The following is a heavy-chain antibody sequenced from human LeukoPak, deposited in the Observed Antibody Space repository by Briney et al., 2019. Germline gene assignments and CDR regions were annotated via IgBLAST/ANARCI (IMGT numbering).Heavy chain of an antibody. CDR1: GFTFTSSA. Sequence: SVKVSCKASGFTFTSSAMQWVRQARGQRLAWIGWIVVGSGNTNYAQKFQERVTITRDMSTSTAYMELSSLRSEDTAVYYCAAVPYYYDSSGYYYWGQGTLVTVSS. D-gene: IGHD3-22*01. J-gene: IGHJ4*02. V-gene: IGHV1-58*02. CDR2: IVVGSGNT. CDR3: AAVPYYYDSSGYYY.